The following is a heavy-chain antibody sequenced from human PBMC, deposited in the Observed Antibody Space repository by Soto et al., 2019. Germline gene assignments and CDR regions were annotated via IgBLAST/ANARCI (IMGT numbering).Heavy chain of an antibody. CDR2: IDWDDDK. Sequence: GPTLVNPTQTLTLTFTFSGVSLITIVVGVSWIRHPPGKALEWLALIDWDDDKYYSTSLKTRLTISKDTSKNQVVLTMTNMDPVDTATYYCARIPYSGGWYWFDPWGQGTLVTVSS. J-gene: IGHJ5*02. CDR3: ARIPYSGGWYWFDP. V-gene: IGHV2-70*01. CDR1: GVSLITIVVG. D-gene: IGHD6-19*01.